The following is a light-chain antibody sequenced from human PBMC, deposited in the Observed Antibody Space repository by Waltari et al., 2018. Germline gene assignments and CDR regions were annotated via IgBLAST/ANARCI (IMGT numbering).Light chain of an antibody. Sequence: QSVLTQPPSASGTPGQRVTISCSGSNSNIGSSTVNWYQRVPGTAPKLLIYSNYQRPSGVPDRFSGSKSGTSASLAISGLHSEDEADYYCATWDARLTAVLFGGGTKVTVL. CDR2: SNY. CDR3: ATWDARLTAVL. CDR1: NSNIGSST. V-gene: IGLV1-44*01. J-gene: IGLJ2*01.